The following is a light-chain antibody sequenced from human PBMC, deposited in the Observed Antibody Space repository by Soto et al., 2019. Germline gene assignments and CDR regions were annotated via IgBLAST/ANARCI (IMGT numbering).Light chain of an antibody. Sequence: EIVMTQSPATLYVSPGERATLSCRASQSVNSNLAWYQQRPGQAPRLLMYGASTRATGIPARFSGSGSGTEFTLTISSLQSEDFAVYYCQQYNNWYTFGQGTKLEIK. CDR1: QSVNSN. CDR3: QQYNNWYT. V-gene: IGKV3-15*01. J-gene: IGKJ2*01. CDR2: GAS.